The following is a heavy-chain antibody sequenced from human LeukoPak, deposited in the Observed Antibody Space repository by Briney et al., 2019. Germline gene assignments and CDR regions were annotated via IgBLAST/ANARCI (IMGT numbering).Heavy chain of an antibody. Sequence: PGGSLRLSCAASGFTFRNYVIHWVRQAPGKGLEWVAVTSSDLNVKLYADSVKGRFTISRDNSRSTLYLQMNSLRPEDTAIYYCARAKSSHGRMLDYWGQGTLVTVSS. CDR1: GFTFRNYV. CDR3: ARAKSSHGRMLDY. D-gene: IGHD2-8*01. V-gene: IGHV3-30-3*01. J-gene: IGHJ4*02. CDR2: TSSDLNVK.